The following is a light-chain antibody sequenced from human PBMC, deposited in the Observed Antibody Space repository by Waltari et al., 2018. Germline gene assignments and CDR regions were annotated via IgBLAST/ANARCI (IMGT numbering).Light chain of an antibody. CDR1: RRVFGPYNY. CDR3: CSYAGRYSVL. V-gene: IGLV2-11*01. Sequence: QSALTQPRPVSGSPGQSITISCTGTRRVFGPYNYFSWYQQYPGKAPKLMIYDATKRPSGVPDRFSGSKSGNTASLTISGLQAEDEADYYCCSYAGRYSVLFGGGTKLTVL. CDR2: DAT. J-gene: IGLJ2*01.